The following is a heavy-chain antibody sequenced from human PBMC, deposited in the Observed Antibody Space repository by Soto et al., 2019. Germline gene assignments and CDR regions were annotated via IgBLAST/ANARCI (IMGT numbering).Heavy chain of an antibody. CDR2: INTDVRIT. J-gene: IGHJ6*02. CDR1: GFSFKDYW. V-gene: IGHV3-74*01. CDR3: ARPYGIDV. Sequence: VQLVESGGGLVQPGGSLRLSCEASGFSFKDYWMHWVRQAPGKGLVWVSPINTDVRITSYADSVKGRFTISRDNARNTVYLQMNSLRAEDTATYYCARPYGIDVLGQGTTVTVS.